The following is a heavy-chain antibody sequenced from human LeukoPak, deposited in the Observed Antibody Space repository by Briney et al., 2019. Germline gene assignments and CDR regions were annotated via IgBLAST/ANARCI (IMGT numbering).Heavy chain of an antibody. Sequence: PGRSLRLSCAASGFTFSSYGMHWVRQAPGKGLEWVAVISYDGSNKYYADSVKGRFTISRDNSKNALYLQMNSLKTEDTAVYYCTRDISRLGYWGQGTLVTVSS. CDR1: GFTFSSYG. CDR3: TRDISRLGY. J-gene: IGHJ4*02. CDR2: ISYDGSNK. V-gene: IGHV3-30*03. D-gene: IGHD1-1*01.